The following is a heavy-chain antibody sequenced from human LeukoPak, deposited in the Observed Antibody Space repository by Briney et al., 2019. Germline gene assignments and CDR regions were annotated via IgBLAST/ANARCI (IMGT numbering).Heavy chain of an antibody. J-gene: IGHJ3*02. CDR1: GGSISSSSYY. Sequence: SETLSLTCTVSGGSISSSSYYWGWIRQPPGKGLEWIGSIYYSGSTYYNPSLKSRVTISVDTSKNQFSLKLSSVTAADTAVYYCARVLYDILTGYPKRGGAFDIWGQGTMVTVSS. D-gene: IGHD3-9*01. CDR2: IYYSGST. V-gene: IGHV4-39*01. CDR3: ARVLYDILTGYPKRGGAFDI.